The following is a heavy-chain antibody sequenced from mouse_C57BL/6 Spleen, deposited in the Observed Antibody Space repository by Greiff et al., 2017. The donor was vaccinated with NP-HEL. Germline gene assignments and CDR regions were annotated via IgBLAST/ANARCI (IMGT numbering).Heavy chain of an antibody. J-gene: IGHJ2*01. Sequence: EVQLQQSGTVLARPGASVKMSCKTSGYTFTSYWMHWVKQRPGQGLEWIGAIYPGNSDTSYNQKFKGKAKLTAVTSASTAYMELSSLTNEDSAVYYCTRYDYDGIDFDYWGQGTTLTVSS. CDR2: IYPGNSDT. V-gene: IGHV1-5*01. CDR3: TRYDYDGIDFDY. CDR1: GYTFTSYW. D-gene: IGHD2-4*01.